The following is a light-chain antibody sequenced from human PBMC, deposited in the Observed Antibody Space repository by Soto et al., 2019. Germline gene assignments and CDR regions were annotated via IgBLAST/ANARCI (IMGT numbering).Light chain of an antibody. CDR1: RSNLGASYD. Sequence: QSVLTQPPSVSGAPGQRVTISCTGSRSNLGASYDVHWYQHLPGTAPKLVIYGNSNRPSGVPDRFSGSKSGTSASLAITGLRAEDEADYYCQSFDSRLSAYVFGTGTKLTVL. V-gene: IGLV1-40*01. J-gene: IGLJ1*01. CDR2: GNS. CDR3: QSFDSRLSAYV.